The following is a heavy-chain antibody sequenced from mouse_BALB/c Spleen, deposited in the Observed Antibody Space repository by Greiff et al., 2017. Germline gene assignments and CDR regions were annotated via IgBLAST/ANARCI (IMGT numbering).Heavy chain of an antibody. J-gene: IGHJ3*01. D-gene: IGHD2-4*01. CDR1: GYTFTSYV. CDR2: INPYNDGT. Sequence: EVQLQQSGPELVKPGASVKMSCKASGYTFTSYVMHWVKQKPGQGLEWIGYINPYNDGTKYNEKFKGKATLTSDKSSSTAYMELSSLTSEDSAVYYCARSDDYDGAWFAYWGQGTLVTVSA. V-gene: IGHV1-14*01. CDR3: ARSDDYDGAWFAY.